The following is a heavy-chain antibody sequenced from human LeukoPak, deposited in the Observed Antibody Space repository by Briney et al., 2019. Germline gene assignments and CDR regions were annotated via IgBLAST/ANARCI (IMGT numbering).Heavy chain of an antibody. J-gene: IGHJ4*02. CDR3: ATLVSTRYYFDY. V-gene: IGHV4-30-4*07. CDR1: KDPIISFDHS. D-gene: IGHD5/OR15-5a*01. CDR2: RHSTGNS. Sequence: SETLSLTCDVSKDPIISFDHSWSWIRHFPGKGLEWMGYRHSTGNSYYNPSLRGRVFISEDSSTGHLSLTLSFVTAADTAVYFCATLVSTRYYFDYWGQGTLVTVSS.